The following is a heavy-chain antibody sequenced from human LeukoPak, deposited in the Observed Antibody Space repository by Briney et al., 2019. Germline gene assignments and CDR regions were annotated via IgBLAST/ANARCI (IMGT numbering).Heavy chain of an antibody. Sequence: ASVKVSCKASGYTFTSYGITWVRQAPGQGLEWMGWISAHNGYTNYAQKLQGRVTMTTDTSTSTAYMELKTLRSDDTAVYFCARGGSSTTCDYWGQGTLVTVSS. V-gene: IGHV1-18*01. CDR2: ISAHNGYT. J-gene: IGHJ4*02. D-gene: IGHD2-2*01. CDR3: ARGGSSTTCDY. CDR1: GYTFTSYG.